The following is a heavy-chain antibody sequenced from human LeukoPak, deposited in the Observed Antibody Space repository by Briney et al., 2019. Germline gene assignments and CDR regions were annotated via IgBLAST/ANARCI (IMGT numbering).Heavy chain of an antibody. CDR2: INPDGTTT. Sequence: GGSLRLSCVASGFAFSNYWMHWVRQASGKAPVWVSRINPDGTTTDYAGSVKGRFTISRDNAKNMVFLQMNGLRADDTALYYCAKDLSWNTADRWGQGILVTVSS. CDR3: AKDLSWNTADR. CDR1: GFAFSNYW. V-gene: IGHV3-74*01. J-gene: IGHJ5*02. D-gene: IGHD1/OR15-1a*01.